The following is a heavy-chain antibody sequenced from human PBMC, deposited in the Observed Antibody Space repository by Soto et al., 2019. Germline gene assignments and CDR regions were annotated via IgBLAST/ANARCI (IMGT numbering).Heavy chain of an antibody. D-gene: IGHD1-26*01. CDR3: ARLWDCNIDY. J-gene: IGHJ4*02. CDR2: IYYSGST. CDR1: GGSISSYY. V-gene: IGHV4-59*08. Sequence: QVQLQESGPGLVKPSETLSLTCTVSGGSISSYYWSWIRQPPGKGLEWIGYIYYSGSTNYNPSLKSRVTISVSTYKTQFSLKLSAVNAADTGVYYCARLWDCNIDYWGQGTLVTVSS.